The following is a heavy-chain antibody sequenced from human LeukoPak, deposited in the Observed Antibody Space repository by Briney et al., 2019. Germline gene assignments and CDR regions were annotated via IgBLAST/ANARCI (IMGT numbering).Heavy chain of an antibody. J-gene: IGHJ4*02. CDR1: GFTFSNAW. V-gene: IGHV3-23*01. CDR2: ISGGGEIT. D-gene: IGHD1-1*01. Sequence: GGSLRLSCAASGFTFSNAWMSWVRQAPGKGLEWVSVISGGGEITYYADSVKGRFTISRDNSKNTLYLQMNSLRAEDTAVYYCAEEMLRNNWYYFHYWGQGTLVTVSS. CDR3: AEEMLRNNWYYFHY.